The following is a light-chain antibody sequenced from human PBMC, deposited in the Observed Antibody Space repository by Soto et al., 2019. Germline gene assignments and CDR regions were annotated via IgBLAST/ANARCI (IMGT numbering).Light chain of an antibody. CDR1: QSVNSN. Sequence: EIMMTQSPVTLSVSPGERATLSCRASQSVNSNLAWYQQKPGQAPRLLIYGASTRATGIPASFIGNGSGTEFTLTASSLQPEDFAVYYCQQRNVWPPVTFGQGTRLEIK. J-gene: IGKJ5*01. CDR3: QQRNVWPPVT. CDR2: GAS. V-gene: IGKV3-15*01.